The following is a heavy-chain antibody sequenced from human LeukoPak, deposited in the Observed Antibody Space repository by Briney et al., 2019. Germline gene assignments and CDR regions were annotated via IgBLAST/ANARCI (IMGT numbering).Heavy chain of an antibody. CDR2: ISYDGSNK. V-gene: IGHV3-30-3*01. Sequence: GGSLRLSCAASGFTFSSYAMHWVRQAPGKGLEWVAVISYDGSNKYYADSVKGRFTISRDNSKNTLYLQMNSLRAEDTAVYYCARDHADYHGSGSYSYYGMDVWGQGTTVTVSS. CDR1: GFTFSSYA. D-gene: IGHD3-10*01. J-gene: IGHJ6*02. CDR3: ARDHADYHGSGSYSYYGMDV.